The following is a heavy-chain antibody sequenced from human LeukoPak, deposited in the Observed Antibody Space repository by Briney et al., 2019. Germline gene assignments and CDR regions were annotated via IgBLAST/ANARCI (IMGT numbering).Heavy chain of an antibody. V-gene: IGHV3-30*02. CDR3: ASGPRFLEWLGAFDI. CDR2: IRYDGSNK. J-gene: IGHJ3*02. CDR1: GFTFSSYG. Sequence: GGSLRLSCAASGFTFSSYGMHWVRQAPGKGLEWVAFIRYDGSNKYYADSVKGRFTISRDNAKNSLYLQMNSLRAEDTAVYYCASGPRFLEWLGAFDIWGQGTMVTVSS. D-gene: IGHD3-3*01.